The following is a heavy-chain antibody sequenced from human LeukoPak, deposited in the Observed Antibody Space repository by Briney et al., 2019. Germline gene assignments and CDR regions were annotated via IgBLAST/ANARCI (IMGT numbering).Heavy chain of an antibody. CDR3: ARVKGQQQIYDY. D-gene: IGHD6-13*01. V-gene: IGHV1-2*02. CDR2: INPDSDGR. Sequence: GASVKVSCKASGYTFSGYYMYWVRQAPGQGLEWMGWINPDSDGRNYARKFQGRVTMTRDTSISTAYMELSRLRSDDTAVYYCARVKGQQQIYDYWGQGTLVTVSS. CDR1: GYTFSGYY. J-gene: IGHJ4*02.